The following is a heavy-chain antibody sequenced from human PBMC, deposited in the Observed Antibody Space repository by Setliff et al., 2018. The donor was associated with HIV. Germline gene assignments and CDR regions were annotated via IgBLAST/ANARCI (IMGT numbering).Heavy chain of an antibody. V-gene: IGHV4-34*01. CDR2: MYYSGST. CDR1: GGSFSGYY. Sequence: SETLSLTCAVYGGSFSGYYWSWIRQPPGKGLEWIGSMYYSGSTYYNPSLKSRVTISVDTSKKQFSLKLRSVTAADTAVYYCARRRDGYNSAPWRNDYWGQGTLVTVSS. D-gene: IGHD5-12*01. CDR3: ARRRDGYNSAPWRNDY. J-gene: IGHJ4*02.